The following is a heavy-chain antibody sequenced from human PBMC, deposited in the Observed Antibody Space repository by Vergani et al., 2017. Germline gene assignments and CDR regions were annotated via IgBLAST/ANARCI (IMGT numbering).Heavy chain of an antibody. J-gene: IGHJ4*02. CDR3: ARHRSVVRPSSMTAFDY. CDR1: GASVSRGTYY. CDR2: MYTSGHT. D-gene: IGHD2-21*01. V-gene: IGHV4-61*02. Sequence: QVQLQESGPGLLKPSQTLSLTCTVSGASVSRGTYYWTWIRQPAGKKLEWIVRMYTSGHTIYNPSLESRVTMSVDTSKNQFSLQLSSVTAADTAVYYCARHRSVVRPSSMTAFDYWGQGTLVTVSS.